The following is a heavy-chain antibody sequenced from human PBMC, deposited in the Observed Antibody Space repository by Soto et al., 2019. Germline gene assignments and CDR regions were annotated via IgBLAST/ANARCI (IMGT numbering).Heavy chain of an antibody. D-gene: IGHD3-3*01. V-gene: IGHV3-72*01. CDR1: GFTFSDHY. Sequence: EVQLVESGGGLVQPGGSLRLSCAVSGFTFSDHYMDWVRQAPGKGLEWVGHIRNKANSYTTEYAASVRGKFTISRDDSKNSLYLHMNSLITEDTAVYYCATGSGADYPFDIWGQVTMVTVSS. CDR3: ATGSGADYPFDI. CDR2: IRNKANSYTT. J-gene: IGHJ3*02.